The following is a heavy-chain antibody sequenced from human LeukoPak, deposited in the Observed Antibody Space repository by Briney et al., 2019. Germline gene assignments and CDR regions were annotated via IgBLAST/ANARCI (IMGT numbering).Heavy chain of an antibody. CDR1: GFTFSSYG. CDR2: ISYDGSSK. D-gene: IGHD1-26*01. Sequence: GGSLRLSCAASGFTFSSYGMHWVRQAPGKGLEWVAVISYDGSSKYYADSVKGRFTISRDNSKNTLYLQMNSLRAEDTAVYYCANGSYLDYWGQGTLVTVSS. V-gene: IGHV3-30*18. CDR3: ANGSYLDY. J-gene: IGHJ4*02.